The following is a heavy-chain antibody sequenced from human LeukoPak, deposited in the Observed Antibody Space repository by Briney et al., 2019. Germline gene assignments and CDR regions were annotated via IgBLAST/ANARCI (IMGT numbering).Heavy chain of an antibody. V-gene: IGHV3-53*01. D-gene: IGHD1-20*01. Sequence: GGSLRLSCTASGFSFSSYWMHWVRQVPGKGLEWVSIIYSGGSTYYADSVKGRFTISRDNSKNTLYLQMNSLRAEDTAVYYCARAPDHNYYWYFDLWGRGTLVTVSS. J-gene: IGHJ2*01. CDR3: ARAPDHNYYWYFDL. CDR2: IYSGGST. CDR1: GFSFSSYW.